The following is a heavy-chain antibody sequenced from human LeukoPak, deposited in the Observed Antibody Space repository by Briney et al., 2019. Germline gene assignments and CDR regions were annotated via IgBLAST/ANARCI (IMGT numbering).Heavy chain of an antibody. V-gene: IGHV1-69-2*01. D-gene: IGHD4-17*01. CDR3: ATEFYGIDY. J-gene: IGHJ4*02. CDR2: VDPEDGET. CDR1: VYTFTDYY. Sequence: GASVKVSCKASVYTFTDYYMHWVQQAPAKGLEWMGRVDPEDGETIYAEKFQGRVTITADTSTDTAHMELSSLRSEDTAVYYCATEFYGIDYWGQGTLVTVSS.